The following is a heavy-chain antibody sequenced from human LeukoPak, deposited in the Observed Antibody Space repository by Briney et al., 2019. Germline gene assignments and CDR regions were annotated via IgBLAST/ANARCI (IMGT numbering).Heavy chain of an antibody. CDR3: ARRPYYYDSSGYFDY. J-gene: IGHJ4*02. CDR2: IYYSGST. V-gene: IGHV4-59*08. D-gene: IGHD3-22*01. CDR1: GGSISSYY. Sequence: PSETLSLTCTVSGGSISSYYWSWIRQPPGKRLEWIGYIYYSGSTNYNPSLKSRVTISVDTSKNQFSLKLSSVTAADTAVYYCARRPYYYDSSGYFDYWGQGTLVTVSS.